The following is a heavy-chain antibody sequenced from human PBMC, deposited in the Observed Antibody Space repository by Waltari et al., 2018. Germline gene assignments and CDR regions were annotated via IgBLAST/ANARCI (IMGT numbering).Heavy chain of an antibody. CDR3: AVPEYSSSLSPFDY. CDR2: LIANFGTA. D-gene: IGHD6-6*01. V-gene: IGHV1-69*14. CDR1: GGTFSSYA. J-gene: IGHJ4*02. Sequence: QVQLVQSGAEVKKPGSSVKVSCKASGGTFSSYAISWVRQAPGQGLEWMGGLIANFGTANDATKFQGRVTITANKSTSTAYMELSSLRSEDTAVYCCAVPEYSSSLSPFDYWGQGTLVTVSS.